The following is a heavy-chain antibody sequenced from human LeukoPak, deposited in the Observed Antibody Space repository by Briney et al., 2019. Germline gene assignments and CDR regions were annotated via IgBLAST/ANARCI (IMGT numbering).Heavy chain of an antibody. D-gene: IGHD3-16*01. CDR3: ARDFSGEWEQVTGWWLDP. J-gene: IGHJ5*02. V-gene: IGHV1-69*06. CDR2: IIPIFGTA. Sequence: ASVKVPCKASGGTFSSYAISWVRQAPGQGLEWMGGIIPIFGTANYAQKFQGRVTITADKSTSTAYMELSSLRSEDTAVYYCARDFSGEWEQVTGWWLDPWGQGTLVIVSS. CDR1: GGTFSSYA.